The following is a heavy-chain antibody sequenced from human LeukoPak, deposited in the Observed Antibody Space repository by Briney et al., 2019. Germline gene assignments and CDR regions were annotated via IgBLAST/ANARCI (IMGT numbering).Heavy chain of an antibody. D-gene: IGHD3-10*01. CDR2: IGTAGDT. Sequence: GGSLRLSCAASGFTFSSYDMHWVRQATGKGLEWVSAIGTAGDTYYPGSVKGRFTISRENAKNSLYLQMNSLRAGDTAVYYCARVYYGSRKNWYFDLWGRGTLVTVSS. J-gene: IGHJ2*01. CDR3: ARVYYGSRKNWYFDL. CDR1: GFTFSSYD. V-gene: IGHV3-13*01.